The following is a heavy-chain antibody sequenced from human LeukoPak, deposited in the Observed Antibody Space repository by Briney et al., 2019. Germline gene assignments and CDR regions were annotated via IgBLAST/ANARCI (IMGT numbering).Heavy chain of an antibody. CDR3: ARERVRGVIGRYYYYGMDV. CDR2: MKPNSGNT. CDR1: GYTLTSYD. D-gene: IGHD3-10*01. V-gene: IGHV1-8*01. Sequence: SVSASCTASGYTLTSYDINWVRHAHGQGREWMGWMKPNSGNTVYAQKIQGRVTMTRNTSISTAYMELSSLRSEDTAVYYCARERVRGVIGRYYYYGMDVWGQGTTVTVSS. J-gene: IGHJ6*02.